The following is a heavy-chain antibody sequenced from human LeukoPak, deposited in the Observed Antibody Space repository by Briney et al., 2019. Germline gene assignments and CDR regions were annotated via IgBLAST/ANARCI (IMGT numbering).Heavy chain of an antibody. Sequence: GGSLRLSCAASGFTFNNYWIHWVRQVPGKGLVWVSRINNDGSSASYVDSVKGRFTISRDNAKNTLFLQMNSLRAEDTAVYYCARRGTGHGMDVWGQGATVIVSS. V-gene: IGHV3-74*01. CDR1: GFTFNNYW. CDR3: ARRGTGHGMDV. J-gene: IGHJ6*02. CDR2: INNDGSSA. D-gene: IGHD1-1*01.